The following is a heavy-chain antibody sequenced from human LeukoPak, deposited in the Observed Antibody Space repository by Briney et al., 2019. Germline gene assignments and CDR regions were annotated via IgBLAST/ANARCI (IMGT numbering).Heavy chain of an antibody. D-gene: IGHD3-3*01. CDR1: GGSFSGYY. V-gene: IGHV4-34*01. J-gene: IGHJ5*01. CDR2: INHSGST. CDR3: ARGRLYYDFWSGYDNWFDS. Sequence: SSETLSLTCAVYGGSFSGYYWSWIRQPPGKGLEWIGEINHSGSTNYNPSLKSRVTISVDTSKNQFSLKLSSVTAADTAVYYCARGRLYYDFWSGYDNWFDSWGQGTLVTVSS.